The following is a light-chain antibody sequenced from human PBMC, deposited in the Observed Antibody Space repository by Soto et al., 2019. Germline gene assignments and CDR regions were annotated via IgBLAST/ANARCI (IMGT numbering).Light chain of an antibody. CDR3: QQYGSSPPIT. CDR1: QSVSSSY. J-gene: IGKJ5*01. CDR2: GAS. V-gene: IGKV3-20*01. Sequence: EIVLTQSPGTLSLSPGERATLSCRASQSVSSSYLAWYQQKPGQAPRLLIYGASSRATGIADRFSGSGSGTEFTLTTSRLEPEDFAVYYCQQYGSSPPITFGQGTRLEIK.